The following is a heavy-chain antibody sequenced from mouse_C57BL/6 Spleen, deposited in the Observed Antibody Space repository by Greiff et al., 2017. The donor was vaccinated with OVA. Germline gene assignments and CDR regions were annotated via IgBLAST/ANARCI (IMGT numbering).Heavy chain of an antibody. D-gene: IGHD2-5*01. CDR2: IHPHSGST. J-gene: IGHJ4*01. CDR3: ASLYDSNYLYYAMDY. V-gene: IGHV1-64*01. CDR1: GYTFTSYW. Sequence: QVQLQQPGAELVKPGASVKLSCKASGYTFTSYWLHWVKQRPGPGLEWIGMIHPHSGSTNYNEKFKSKATLTVDKSSSTAYMQLSSLTSEDSAVYYCASLYDSNYLYYAMDYWGQGTSVTVSS.